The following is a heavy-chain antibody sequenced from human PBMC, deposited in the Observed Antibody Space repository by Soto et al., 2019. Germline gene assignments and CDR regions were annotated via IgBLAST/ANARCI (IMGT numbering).Heavy chain of an antibody. D-gene: IGHD3-22*01. CDR2: IYYSGST. CDR3: ARGFSAYYDSSGYYYDSYYFDY. Sequence: TSETLSLTCTVSGGSISSGGYYWSWIRQHPGKGLEWIGYIYYSGSTYYNPSLKSRVTISVDTSKNQFSLKLSSVTAADTAVYYCARGFSAYYDSSGYYYDSYYFDYWGQGTLVTVSS. V-gene: IGHV4-31*03. CDR1: GGSISSGGYY. J-gene: IGHJ4*02.